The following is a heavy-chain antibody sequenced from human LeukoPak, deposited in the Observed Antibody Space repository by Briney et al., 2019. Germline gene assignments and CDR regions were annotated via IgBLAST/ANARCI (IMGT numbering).Heavy chain of an antibody. V-gene: IGHV3-23*01. CDR3: AKGSGYDTDFDY. J-gene: IGHJ4*02. CDR1: GFTFSTYV. CDR2: ISGSGDNT. Sequence: GGSLRLSCATSGFTFSTYVMSWVRQAPGKGLEWVSGISGSGDNTYYADSVKGRFTISRDNSKNTLYLQMNSLRAEDTAVYYCAKGSGYDTDFDYWGQGTLVSVSS. D-gene: IGHD5-12*01.